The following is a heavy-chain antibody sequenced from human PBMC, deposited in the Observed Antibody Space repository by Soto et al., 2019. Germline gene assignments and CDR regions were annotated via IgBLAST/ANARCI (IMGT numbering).Heavy chain of an antibody. V-gene: IGHV1-18*01. J-gene: IGHJ6*02. CDR1: GYTFTSYG. CDR2: ISAYSGNT. D-gene: IGHD2-21*02. Sequence: GASVKVSCKASGYTFTSYGISWVRQAPGQGLEWMGWISAYSGNTNYAQKLQGRVTMTTDTSTSTAYMELRSLRSDDTAVYYCARVGTCGGDCYYYYYCYGMDVWGQGTTVTVSS. CDR3: ARVGTCGGDCYYYYYCYGMDV.